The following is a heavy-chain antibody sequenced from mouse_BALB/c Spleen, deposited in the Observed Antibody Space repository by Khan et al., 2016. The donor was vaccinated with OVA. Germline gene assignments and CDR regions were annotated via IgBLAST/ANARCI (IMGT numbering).Heavy chain of an antibody. V-gene: IGHV3-2*02. Sequence: EVQLVESGPGLVKPSQSLSLTCTVTGYSITSGYGWNWIRQFPGNKLEWMGYISYSGSTNYNPSLKSRISITRDTSKNQFFLQLNSVTTKDTATYYCVRTARIKYWGQGTTLTVSS. CDR3: VRTARIKY. CDR2: ISYSGST. CDR1: GYSITSGYG. J-gene: IGHJ2*01. D-gene: IGHD1-2*01.